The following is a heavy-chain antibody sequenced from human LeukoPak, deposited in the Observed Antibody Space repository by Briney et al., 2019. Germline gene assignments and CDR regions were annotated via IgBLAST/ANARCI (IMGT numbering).Heavy chain of an antibody. V-gene: IGHV4-61*02. CDR1: GGSISSGSYY. CDR3: ARVARYGSSPLKYWFDP. D-gene: IGHD2-15*01. Sequence: SETLSLTCTVSGGSISSGSYYWSWIRQPAGKGLEWIGRIYTSGSTNYNPSLKSRVTISVDTSKNQFSLKLSSVTAADTAVYYCARVARYGSSPLKYWFDPWGQGTLVTVSS. J-gene: IGHJ5*02. CDR2: IYTSGST.